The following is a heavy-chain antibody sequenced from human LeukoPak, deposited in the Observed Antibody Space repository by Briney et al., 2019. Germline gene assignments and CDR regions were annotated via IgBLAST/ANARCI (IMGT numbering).Heavy chain of an antibody. J-gene: IGHJ3*02. CDR1: GGSIRSGSYY. CDR2: IYTSGST. D-gene: IGHD3-22*01. V-gene: IGHV4-61*02. CDR3: ASYYDSSGFDI. Sequence: PSETLSLTXTVSGGSIRSGSYYWSWIRQPAGKGLDWIGRIYTSGSTNYNPSLKSRVTISVDTSKNQFSLKLSSVTAADTAVYYCASYYDSSGFDIWGQGTMVTVSS.